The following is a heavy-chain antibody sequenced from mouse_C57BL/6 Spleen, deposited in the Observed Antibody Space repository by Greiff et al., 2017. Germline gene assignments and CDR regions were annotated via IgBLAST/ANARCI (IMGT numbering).Heavy chain of an antibody. V-gene: IGHV1-54*01. CDR1: GYAFTNYL. J-gene: IGHJ4*01. Sequence: QVQLKESGAELVRPGTSVKVSCKASGYAFTNYLIEWVKQRPGQGLEWIGVINPGSGGTNYNEKFKGKATLTADKSSSTAYMQLSSLTSEDSAVYCCARNYGYAMDYWGQGTSVTVSS. D-gene: IGHD1-1*01. CDR3: ARNYGYAMDY. CDR2: INPGSGGT.